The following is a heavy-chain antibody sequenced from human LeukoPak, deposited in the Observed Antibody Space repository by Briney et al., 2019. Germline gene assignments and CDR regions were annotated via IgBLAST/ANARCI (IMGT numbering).Heavy chain of an antibody. CDR2: IYYSGNT. CDR3: ARGGRIAPRNWFDS. V-gene: IGHV4-59*01. CDR1: GGSISSYY. D-gene: IGHD6-6*01. J-gene: IGHJ5*01. Sequence: SETLSLTCTVSGGSISSYYWNWIRQPPGKGLEWIGYIYYSGNTDYNPSLKSRLTISVDTSENQLSLKLASVTAADTAVYYCARGGRIAPRNWFDSWGQGTLVTVSS.